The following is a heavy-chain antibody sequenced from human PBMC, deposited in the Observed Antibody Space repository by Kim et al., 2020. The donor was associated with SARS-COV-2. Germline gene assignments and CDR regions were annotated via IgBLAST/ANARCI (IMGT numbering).Heavy chain of an antibody. CDR2: ISGTGGST. CDR1: GFTFSSCA. D-gene: IGHD5-18*01. Sequence: GGSLRLSCAASGFTFSSCAMSWVRQPPGKGLEWVSAISGTGGSTYYADSVKGRFTISRDNSKNTLYLQMNSLRAEDTAVYYCAIGGGKYSYGPLGPWGQGTLVTVSS. J-gene: IGHJ5*02. CDR3: AIGGGKYSYGPLGP. V-gene: IGHV3-23*01.